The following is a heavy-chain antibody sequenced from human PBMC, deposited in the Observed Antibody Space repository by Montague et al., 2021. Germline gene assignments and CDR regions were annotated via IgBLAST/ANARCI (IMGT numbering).Heavy chain of an antibody. Sequence: TLSLTCTASGGSISSGGYYWSWIRQLPGKGLEWNGYIFYSGNTYYNPSLKSRVTISVDTSKNQFSLKLSSVTAADTAVYYCARAEDYYGSGSYLGFDYWGQGTLVTVSS. CDR1: GGSISSGGYY. J-gene: IGHJ4*02. D-gene: IGHD3-10*01. CDR3: ARAEDYYGSGSYLGFDY. V-gene: IGHV4-31*03. CDR2: IFYSGNT.